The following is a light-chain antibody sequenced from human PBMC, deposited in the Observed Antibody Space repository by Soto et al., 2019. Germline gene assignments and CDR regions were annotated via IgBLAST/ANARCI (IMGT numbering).Light chain of an antibody. CDR3: SSFTSTTTWV. Sequence: QSALTQPASVSGSPGQSITISCSGTTSDVGGYNYVSWYQQHPGKAPKLLISEVSNQPSGVSDRFSGSKSGITASLTISGLQAEDEADYYCSSFTSTTTWVFDGGTKVTVL. V-gene: IGLV2-14*01. CDR1: TSDVGGYNY. J-gene: IGLJ3*02. CDR2: EVS.